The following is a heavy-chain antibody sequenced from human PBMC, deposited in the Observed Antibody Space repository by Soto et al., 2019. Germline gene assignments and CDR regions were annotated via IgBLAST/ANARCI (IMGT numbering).Heavy chain of an antibody. D-gene: IGHD6-19*01. CDR3: VRMGQWRVPGDFYYGMDV. J-gene: IGHJ6*02. CDR1: GLTVSSNY. Sequence: EVQLVESGGGLIQPGGSLRLSCAASGLTVSSNYMNWVRQAPGQGLEWVSLTYTGGETTYADSVKGRFTVSRDNSKNTRYLQMSSLRAEDTAVYYCVRMGQWRVPGDFYYGMDVWGQGTSVTVSS. CDR2: TYTGGET. V-gene: IGHV3-53*01.